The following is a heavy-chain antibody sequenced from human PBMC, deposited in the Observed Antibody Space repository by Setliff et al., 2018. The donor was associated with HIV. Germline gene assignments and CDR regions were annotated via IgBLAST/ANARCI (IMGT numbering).Heavy chain of an antibody. CDR1: GNTFTSYY. D-gene: IGHD6-13*01. CDR2: INPSGDST. Sequence: ASVKVSCKASGNTFTSYYMHWVRQAPGQGLEWMGIINPSGDSTSYAQKFQGRVTMTRDTSTRTVYMELSSLRSEDTAVYYCAREKVGQQLVIDAFDIWGQGTMGTVSS. V-gene: IGHV1-46*01. CDR3: AREKVGQQLVIDAFDI. J-gene: IGHJ3*02.